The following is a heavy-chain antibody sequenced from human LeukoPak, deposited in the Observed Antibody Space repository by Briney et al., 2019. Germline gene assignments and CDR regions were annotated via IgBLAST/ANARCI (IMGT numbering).Heavy chain of an antibody. CDR3: AKDRLMGSSWYYLDY. D-gene: IGHD6-13*01. CDR1: GFTFSSYA. J-gene: IGHJ4*02. Sequence: GGSLRLSCAASGFTFSSYAMSWVRQAPGKGLEWVSTISGSGGSTYYVDSVKGRFTISRDNSKNTLYLQMNSLRAEDTAVYYCAKDRLMGSSWYYLDYWGQGTLDTVSS. V-gene: IGHV3-23*01. CDR2: ISGSGGST.